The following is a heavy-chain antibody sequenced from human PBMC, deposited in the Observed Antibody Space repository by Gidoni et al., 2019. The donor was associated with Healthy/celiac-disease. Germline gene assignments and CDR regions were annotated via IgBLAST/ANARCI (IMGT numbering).Heavy chain of an antibody. CDR2: IYYSGST. V-gene: IGHV4-39*01. D-gene: IGHD6-6*01. Sequence: QLQLQESGPGLVQPSETLSLTCTVSGGSISSRSYYWGWIRQPPGKGLEWIGSIYYSGSTYYNPSLKSRVTISVDTSKNQFSLKLSSVTAADTAVYYCARHPEYSSSSGRGFDYWGQGTLVTVSS. CDR3: ARHPEYSSSSGRGFDY. CDR1: GGSISSRSYY. J-gene: IGHJ4*02.